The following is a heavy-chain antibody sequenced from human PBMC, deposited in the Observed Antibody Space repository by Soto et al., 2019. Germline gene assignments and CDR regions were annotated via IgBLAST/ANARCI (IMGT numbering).Heavy chain of an antibody. V-gene: IGHV4-34*01. CDR2: INHSGIT. CDR1: GGSFSDYY. Sequence: QVQLQEWGAGLLKPSETLSLTCAVYGGSFSDYYWSWLRQPPGKGLEWIGEINHSGITKYNPSLEIRVTISGDTSKNQFSLKLNSVTAADTAVYYCARTGGMDVWGQGATVTVSS. J-gene: IGHJ6*02. CDR3: ARTGGMDV.